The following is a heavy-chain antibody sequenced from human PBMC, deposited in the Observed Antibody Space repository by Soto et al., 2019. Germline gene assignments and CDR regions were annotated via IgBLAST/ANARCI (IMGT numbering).Heavy chain of an antibody. V-gene: IGHV4-39*01. D-gene: IGHD6-19*01. CDR3: ASSGWWYFDY. J-gene: IGHJ4*02. Sequence: PSETLSLTCPVSGGSISSSIYYWGWIRQPPGKGLEWIGSIYYSGSTYYNPSLKSRVTISVDTSKNQFSLKLSSVTAADTAVYYCASSGWWYFDYWGQGTLVTVSS. CDR1: GGSISSSIYY. CDR2: IYYSGST.